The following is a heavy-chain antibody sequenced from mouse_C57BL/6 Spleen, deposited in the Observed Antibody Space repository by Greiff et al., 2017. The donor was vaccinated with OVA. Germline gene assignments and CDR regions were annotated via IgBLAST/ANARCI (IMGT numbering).Heavy chain of an antibody. CDR2: ISYDGSN. CDR3: AKGLGPDYFDY. J-gene: IGHJ2*01. Sequence: EVQLVESGPGLVKPSQSLSLTCSVTGYSITSGYYWNWIRQFPGNKLEWMGYISYDGSNNYNPSLKNQISITRDTSKNQFFLKLNSVTTEDTATYYCAKGLGPDYFDYWGQGTTLTVSS. D-gene: IGHD4-1*01. CDR1: GYSITSGYY. V-gene: IGHV3-6*01.